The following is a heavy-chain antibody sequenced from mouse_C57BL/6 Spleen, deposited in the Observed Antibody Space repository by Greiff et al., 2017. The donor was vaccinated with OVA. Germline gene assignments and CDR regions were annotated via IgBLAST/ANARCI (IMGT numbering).Heavy chain of an antibody. CDR3: ARWGRGARAMDY. CDR1: GYTFTSYW. D-gene: IGHD3-1*01. V-gene: IGHV1-52*01. Sequence: QVQLQQPGAELVRPGSSVKLSCKASGYTFTSYWMHWVKQRPIQGLEWIGNIDPSDSETHYNQKFKDKATLTVDKSSSTAYMQLSSLTSEDSAVYYCARWGRGARAMDYWGQGTSVTVSS. CDR2: IDPSDSET. J-gene: IGHJ4*01.